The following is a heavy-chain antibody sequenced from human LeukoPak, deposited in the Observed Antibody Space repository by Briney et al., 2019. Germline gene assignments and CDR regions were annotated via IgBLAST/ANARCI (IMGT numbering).Heavy chain of an antibody. CDR3: ARGGNRFGGFYFDY. CDR1: ADSLSSGGHY. V-gene: IGHV4-31*03. Sequence: SETLSLTCTVSADSLSSGGHYWAWIRQFPGKGLESIGFIHHSGRSRHNPSLKDRVAISVDTSRKQFALKLSSVTAADTAMYYCARGGNRFGGFYFDYWGQGIQVSVSS. CDR2: IHHSGRS. J-gene: IGHJ4*02. D-gene: IGHD3-10*01.